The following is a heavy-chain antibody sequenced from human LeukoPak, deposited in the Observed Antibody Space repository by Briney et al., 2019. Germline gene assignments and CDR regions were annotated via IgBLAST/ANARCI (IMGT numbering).Heavy chain of an antibody. V-gene: IGHV3-30*18. D-gene: IGHD2-2*01. J-gene: IGHJ6*02. CDR1: GFTFSSYG. CDR3: AKDTAGIDCSSTSCYGRLSYGMDV. CDR2: ISYDGSNK. Sequence: GRSLRLSCAASGFTFSSYGMHWVRQAPGKGLEWVAVISYDGSNKYYADSVKGRFTISRDNAKNSLYLQMNSLRAEDTALYYCAKDTAGIDCSSTSCYGRLSYGMDVWGQGTTVTVSS.